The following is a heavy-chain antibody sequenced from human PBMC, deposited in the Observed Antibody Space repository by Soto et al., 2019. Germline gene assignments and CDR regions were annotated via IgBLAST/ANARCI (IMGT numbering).Heavy chain of an antibody. D-gene: IGHD2-15*01. CDR2: ISGGGSTT. J-gene: IGHJ1*01. CDR3: ARVQVACGTISRYFQD. V-gene: IGHV3-23*01. CDR1: GFTVSSYA. Sequence: EVQLLESGGGLVQPEGSLRLSCEASGFTVSSYAMSWVRQAPGKGLEWVSGISGGGSTTYYADSVKGRFTISRVNSKSTLYLQVDSQIADDTAVYDCARVQVACGTISRYFQDWGQGTVVTVFS.